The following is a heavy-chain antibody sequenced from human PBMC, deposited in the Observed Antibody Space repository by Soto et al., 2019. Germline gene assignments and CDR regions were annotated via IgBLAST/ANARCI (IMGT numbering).Heavy chain of an antibody. V-gene: IGHV3-48*01. J-gene: IGHJ4*02. CDR3: AKDERYFDWLLFDY. CDR1: GFTFSSYS. D-gene: IGHD3-9*01. Sequence: GGSLRLSCAASGFTFSSYSMNWVRQAPGKGLEWVSYISSSSSTIYYADSVKGRFTISRDNAKNTLYLQMNSLRAEDTAVYYCAKDERYFDWLLFDYWGQGTLVTVSS. CDR2: ISSSSSTI.